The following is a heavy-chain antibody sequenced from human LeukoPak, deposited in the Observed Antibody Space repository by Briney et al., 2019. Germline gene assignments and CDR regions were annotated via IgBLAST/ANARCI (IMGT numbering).Heavy chain of an antibody. CDR2: ISSSGSTI. J-gene: IGHJ5*02. CDR3: ARALGRGYNWFDP. Sequence: GGSLRLSCAASGFTFSIYSIDWVRQAPGKGLEWVSYISSSGSTIFYADSVKGRLTISRDNAKNSLYLQINSLRAEDTAVYYCARALGRGYNWFDPWGQGTLVTVSS. D-gene: IGHD3-16*01. CDR1: GFTFSIYS. V-gene: IGHV3-48*04.